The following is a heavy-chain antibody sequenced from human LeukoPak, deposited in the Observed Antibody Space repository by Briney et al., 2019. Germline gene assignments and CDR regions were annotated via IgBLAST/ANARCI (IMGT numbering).Heavy chain of an antibody. Sequence: PGGSLRLSCAAAGFTFKNYNMNCVRQAPGKGLEWVSYISSSSTTIYYADSVKGRFTISRDNAKNSLYLQMNSLRAEDTAVYYCARDFRGLSWYFEYWGQGSLVIVSS. D-gene: IGHD3-10*01. CDR2: ISSSSTTI. J-gene: IGHJ4*02. CDR1: GFTFKNYN. V-gene: IGHV3-48*01. CDR3: ARDFRGLSWYFEY.